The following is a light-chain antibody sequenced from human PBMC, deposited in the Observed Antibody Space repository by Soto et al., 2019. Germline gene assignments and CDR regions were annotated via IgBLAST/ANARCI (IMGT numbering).Light chain of an antibody. CDR3: QQSYSTPRT. J-gene: IGKJ1*01. CDR1: QSITNY. V-gene: IGKV1-39*01. Sequence: DVQMTQSPSSLSASVGDRVTITCRASQSITNYLNWYQQKPGKAPKLLMFAASSLQSGVPSRFSGGGSGTDFTLTISSLQPKDFATYYCQQSYSTPRTFSQGTKVEIK. CDR2: AAS.